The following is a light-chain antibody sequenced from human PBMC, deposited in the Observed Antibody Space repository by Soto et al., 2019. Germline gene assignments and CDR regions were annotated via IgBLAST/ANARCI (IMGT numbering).Light chain of an antibody. CDR3: SSHSSSSTLVV. J-gene: IGLJ2*01. V-gene: IGLV2-14*03. CDR1: SSDVGGYNY. CDR2: DVN. Sequence: QAVVSQPASMSGSPGQSITISCTGTSSDVGGYNYVSWYRQYPGKAPKLIIYDVNNRPSEVSNRFSGSKSGNTASLTISGLQAEDEADYYCSSHSSSSTLVVFGGGTKLTVL.